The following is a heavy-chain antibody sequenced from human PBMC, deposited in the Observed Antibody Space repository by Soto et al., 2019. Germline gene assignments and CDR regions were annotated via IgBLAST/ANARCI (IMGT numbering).Heavy chain of an antibody. CDR3: AEELVS. Sequence: QVQLVESGGGVVQSGRSLRLSCAASGFTFSSYGMHWVRQAPGKGLEWVAVISYDGSNKYYADSVKGRFTISRDNSKNTLYLQMNSLRAEDTAVYYCAEELVSWGQGTLVTVSS. D-gene: IGHD2-15*01. V-gene: IGHV3-30*18. CDR2: ISYDGSNK. CDR1: GFTFSSYG. J-gene: IGHJ4*02.